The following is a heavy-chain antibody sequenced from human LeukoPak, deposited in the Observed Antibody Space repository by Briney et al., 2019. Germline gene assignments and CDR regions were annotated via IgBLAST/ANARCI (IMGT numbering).Heavy chain of an antibody. V-gene: IGHV4-34*01. CDR2: INHSGST. CDR1: GGSFSGYY. Sequence: PSETLSLTCAFYGGSFSGYYWSWIRQPPGKGLEWIGEINHSGSTNYNPSLKSRVTISVDTSKNQFSLKLSSVTAADTAVYYCARGRHCSSTSCYYYYYMDVWGKGTTVTVSS. D-gene: IGHD2-2*01. J-gene: IGHJ6*03. CDR3: ARGRHCSSTSCYYYYYMDV.